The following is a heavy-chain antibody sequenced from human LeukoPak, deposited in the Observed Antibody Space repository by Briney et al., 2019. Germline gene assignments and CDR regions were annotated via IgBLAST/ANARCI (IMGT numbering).Heavy chain of an antibody. V-gene: IGHV1-8*01. CDR1: GYTFASYD. CDR3: AREHSTIDYYMDV. CDR2: MNPNTGNT. Sequence: ASVKVSCKASGYTFASYDINWVRQATGQGLEWMGWMNPNTGNTGYVQKFQGRVTITTDESTSAAYMELSSLRSEDTAVYYCAREHSTIDYYMDVWGKGTTVTVSS. J-gene: IGHJ6*03. D-gene: IGHD2-2*01.